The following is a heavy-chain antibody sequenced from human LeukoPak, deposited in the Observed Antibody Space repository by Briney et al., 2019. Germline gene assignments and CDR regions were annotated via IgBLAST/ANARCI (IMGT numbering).Heavy chain of an antibody. CDR1: GFTFSSYG. D-gene: IGHD5-18*01. V-gene: IGHV3-30*18. J-gene: IGHJ4*02. CDR3: AKVSGYSYGLGGDY. CDR2: ISYDGSNK. Sequence: GGSLRLSCAASGFTFSSYGMHWVRQAPGKGLEWVAVISYDGSNKYHADSVKGRFTISRDNSKNTLYLQMNSLRAEDTAVYYCAKVSGYSYGLGGDYWGQGTLVTVSS.